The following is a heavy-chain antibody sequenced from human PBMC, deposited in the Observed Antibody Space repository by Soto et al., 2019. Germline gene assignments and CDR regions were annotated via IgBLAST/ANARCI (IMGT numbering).Heavy chain of an antibody. J-gene: IGHJ4*02. V-gene: IGHV2-5*02. Sequence: QITLKESGPTLVKPTQTLTLTCTFSGFSLSTSGVAVGWIRQPPGKTLEWLALIYWDDDKRYSPSLKSRLTITRDTSKNQVVLTVTNMDPVDTATYYCAHRAATAYLISPFDYWGQGTLVTVSS. CDR1: GFSLSTSGVA. CDR2: IYWDDDK. D-gene: IGHD6-25*01. CDR3: AHRAATAYLISPFDY.